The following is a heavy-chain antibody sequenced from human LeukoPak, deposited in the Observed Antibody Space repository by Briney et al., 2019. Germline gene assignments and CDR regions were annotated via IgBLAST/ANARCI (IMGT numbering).Heavy chain of an antibody. CDR3: ARSKDYGWDAFDI. J-gene: IGHJ3*02. Sequence: PGRSLRLSCAASGFTFSTYAIHWVRQAPGKGLEWVAVISYDGSNKYCADSVKGRFTISRDNSKNTVSLQMSSLRAEDTAVYYCARSKDYGWDAFDIWGQGTMVTVSS. CDR2: ISYDGSNK. D-gene: IGHD4-17*01. V-gene: IGHV3-30*04. CDR1: GFTFSTYA.